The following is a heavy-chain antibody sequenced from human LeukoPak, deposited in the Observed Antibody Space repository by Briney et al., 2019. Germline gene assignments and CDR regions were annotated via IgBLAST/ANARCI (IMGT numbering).Heavy chain of an antibody. CDR3: AKERDLEIAVAATIFGY. CDR2: IYSDGTT. V-gene: IGHV3-66*01. D-gene: IGHD6-19*01. J-gene: IGHJ4*02. CDR1: GFIVSANY. Sequence: GGSLRLSCAASGFIVSANYMSWVRQAPGKGLEWVSVIYSDGTTSYADSVKGRFTISRDNSKNALYLQMNSLRAEDTAVYYCAKERDLEIAVAATIFGYWGQGTLLTVSS.